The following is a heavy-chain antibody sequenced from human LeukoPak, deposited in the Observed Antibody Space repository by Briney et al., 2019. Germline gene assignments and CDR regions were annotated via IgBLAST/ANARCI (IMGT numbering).Heavy chain of an antibody. D-gene: IGHD3-22*01. CDR3: ARDYYDSRGEAFDI. CDR1: GDSISGYY. Sequence: SETLSLTCAVSGDSISGYYWSWIRQPAEKGLEWIARMSGSGSTNYNPSLKSRVTLSVDTSKNQFSLNLNSVTAADTAVYYCARDYYDSRGEAFDIWGQGTMVTVSS. J-gene: IGHJ3*02. V-gene: IGHV4-4*07. CDR2: MSGSGST.